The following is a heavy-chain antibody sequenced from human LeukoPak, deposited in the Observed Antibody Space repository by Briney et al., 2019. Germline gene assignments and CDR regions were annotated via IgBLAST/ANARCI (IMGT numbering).Heavy chain of an antibody. D-gene: IGHD5-24*01. Sequence: PSQTLSLTCTVSGGSISSGDYYWSWIRQPPGKGLERLGYIYYSGSTYYNPSLKSRVTISVDTSKNQFSLKLSSVTAADTAVYYCARTRRDGYNPVDYWGQGTLVTVSS. V-gene: IGHV4-30-4*08. CDR1: GGSISSGDYY. CDR2: IYYSGST. CDR3: ARTRRDGYNPVDY. J-gene: IGHJ4*02.